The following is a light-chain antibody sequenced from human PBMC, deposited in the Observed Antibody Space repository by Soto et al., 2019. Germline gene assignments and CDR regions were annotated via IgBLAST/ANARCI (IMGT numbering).Light chain of an antibody. J-gene: IGKJ5*01. CDR3: QQRSSWPLT. V-gene: IGKV3-11*01. CDR2: NAS. Sequence: EIVLTQSPATLSLSPGERATLSCRASQSVRTYLAWYQQKLGQPPRLLIYNASNRATGILARFSGSGSGTDFTLTISSLEPEDFAVYYCQQRSSWPLTFGQGTRLEIK. CDR1: QSVRTY.